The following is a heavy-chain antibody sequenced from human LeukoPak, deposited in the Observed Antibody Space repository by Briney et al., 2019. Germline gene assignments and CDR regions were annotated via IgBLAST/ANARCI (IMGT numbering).Heavy chain of an antibody. V-gene: IGHV3-23*01. CDR1: RLTFSNYA. D-gene: IGHD2-2*02. CDR3: ANSIPGLCYYYYLDV. Sequence: PGGSLRLSCAASRLTFSNYAMSWVRQAPGKGLEWVSGISASGGTTYYADSVKGRFTISRDNSKNTLHLQMSSLRAEDTAVYFCANSIPGLCYYYYLDVWGKGTTVTVSS. J-gene: IGHJ6*03. CDR2: ISASGGTT.